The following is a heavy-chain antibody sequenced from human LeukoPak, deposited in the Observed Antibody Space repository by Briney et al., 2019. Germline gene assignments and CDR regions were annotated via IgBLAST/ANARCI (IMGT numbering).Heavy chain of an antibody. CDR1: GFTFSSYA. CDR2: ISGSGGST. J-gene: IGHJ4*02. CDR3: AKDRSSSWFGLFDY. D-gene: IGHD6-13*01. Sequence: GGSLRLSCAASGFTFSSYAMSWVRQAPGKGLEWVSAISGSGGSTYYADSVKGRFTISRDNSKNTLYLRMNSLRAEDTAVYYCAKDRSSSWFGLFDYWGQGTLVTVSS. V-gene: IGHV3-23*01.